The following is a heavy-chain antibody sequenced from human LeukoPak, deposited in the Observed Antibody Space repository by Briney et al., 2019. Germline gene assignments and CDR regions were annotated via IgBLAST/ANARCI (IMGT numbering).Heavy chain of an antibody. CDR2: ISYDGSNK. D-gene: IGHD3-22*01. CDR1: GFTFSSYA. CDR3: ARGHDSAHVYYYYYGMDV. V-gene: IGHV3-30-3*01. Sequence: GRSLRLSCAASGFTFSSYAMHWVRQAPGKGLEWVAVISYDGSNKYYADSVKGRFTISRDNSKNTPYLQMNSLRAEDTAVYYCARGHDSAHVYYYYYGMDVWGQGTTVTVSS. J-gene: IGHJ6*02.